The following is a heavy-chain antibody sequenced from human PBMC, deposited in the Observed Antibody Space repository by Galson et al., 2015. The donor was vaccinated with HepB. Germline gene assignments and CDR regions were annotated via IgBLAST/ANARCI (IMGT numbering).Heavy chain of an antibody. J-gene: IGHJ6*03. Sequence: SLRLSCAASGFTFTNYGMHWVRQAPGKGLEWVAVISYDGSNKYFADSVKGRFTISRDNSRNTLYLQMNSLRAEDTAVYYCAKDSYYYDRSGSRINYYYYYYMDVWGKGTTVTVSS. CDR1: GFTFTNYG. D-gene: IGHD3-22*01. CDR3: AKDSYYYDRSGSRINYYYYYYMDV. CDR2: ISYDGSNK. V-gene: IGHV3-30*18.